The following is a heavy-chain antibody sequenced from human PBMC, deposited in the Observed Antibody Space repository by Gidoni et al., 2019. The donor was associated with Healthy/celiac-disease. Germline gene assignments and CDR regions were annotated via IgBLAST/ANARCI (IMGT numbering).Heavy chain of an antibody. CDR2: ISSNGGST. CDR1: GFTFSSYA. Sequence: EVQLVESGGGLVQPGGSLRLSCSASGFTFSSYAMHWVRQAPGKGLEYVSAISSNGGSTYYADSVKGRFTISRDNSKNTLYLQMSSLRAEDTAVYYCVNAPYSSGWYSQTRATEYYFDYWGQGTLVTVSS. V-gene: IGHV3-64D*06. J-gene: IGHJ4*02. D-gene: IGHD6-19*01. CDR3: VNAPYSSGWYSQTRATEYYFDY.